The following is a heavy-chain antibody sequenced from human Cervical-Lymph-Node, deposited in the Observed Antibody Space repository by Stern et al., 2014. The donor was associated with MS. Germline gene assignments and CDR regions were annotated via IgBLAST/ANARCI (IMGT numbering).Heavy chain of an antibody. CDR2: IRSSGSTI. V-gene: IGHV3-11*01. Sequence: VKMEESGGGLVKPGGSLRLSCAASGFTFSDYYLSWIRQAPGKGLEWVSYIRSSGSTIYYADSVKGRFTISRDNDKNSLYLQMNSLRAEDTAVYYCARDYYDSSGPDYWGQGTLVTVSS. D-gene: IGHD3-22*01. J-gene: IGHJ4*02. CDR1: GFTFSDYY. CDR3: ARDYYDSSGPDY.